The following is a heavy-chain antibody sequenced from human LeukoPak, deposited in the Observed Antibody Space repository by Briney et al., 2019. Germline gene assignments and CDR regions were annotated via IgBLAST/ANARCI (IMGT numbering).Heavy chain of an antibody. CDR2: IIPIFGTA. CDR3: ARQKYDFWSGYYFSGMDV. J-gene: IGHJ6*02. CDR1: GGTFISYA. V-gene: IGHV1-69*13. D-gene: IGHD3-3*01. Sequence: SVKVSCKAAGGTFISYAIRWVRQAPGQGREWMGGIIPIFGTANYAQKFQGRVRITADESTSTAYMELSRLRSEDTAVYYCARQKYDFWSGYYFSGMDVWGQGTTVTVSS.